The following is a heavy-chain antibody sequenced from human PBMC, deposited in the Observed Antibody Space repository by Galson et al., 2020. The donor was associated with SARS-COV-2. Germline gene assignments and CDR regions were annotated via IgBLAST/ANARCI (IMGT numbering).Heavy chain of an antibody. V-gene: IGHV4-39*01. Sequence: SETLSLTCTVSGGSISSSSFYWGWIRQPPGKGLDYIGSIYYSGSTYYNPSLKSRVTISVDTSKNQFSLKLSSVTAADTAVYYCARLPSSWAGYYYYYYMDVWGTGTTVTVSS. J-gene: IGHJ6*03. D-gene: IGHD6-13*01. CDR1: GGSISSSSFY. CDR2: IYYSGST. CDR3: ARLPSSWAGYYYYYYMDV.